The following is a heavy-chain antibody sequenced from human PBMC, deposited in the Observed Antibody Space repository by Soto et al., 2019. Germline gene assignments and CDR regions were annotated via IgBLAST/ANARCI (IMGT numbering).Heavy chain of an antibody. Sequence: QVQLVQSGAEVKKPGASVKVSCKASGYTFTGYYMHWVRQAPGQGLEWMGWINPNSGGTNYAQKFQGRVTMPGETPISTADLDLRRLRSDGRAVYYCAMVNYYVSSGYYWGQGTLVTVSS. V-gene: IGHV1-2*02. CDR1: GYTFTGYY. CDR2: INPNSGGT. CDR3: AMVNYYVSSGYY. J-gene: IGHJ4*02. D-gene: IGHD3-22*01.